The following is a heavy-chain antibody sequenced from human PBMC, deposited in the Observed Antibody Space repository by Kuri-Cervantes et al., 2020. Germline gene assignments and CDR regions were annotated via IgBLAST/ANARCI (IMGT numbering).Heavy chain of an antibody. CDR2: IKQDGSEK. D-gene: IGHD3-22*01. Sequence: GGSLRLSCAASGFTFSSYWMSWVRQAPGKGLEWVANIKQDGSEKYYVDSVKGRFTVSRDNAKNSLYLQMNSLRAEDTAVYYCAKESSGYCLDYWGQGTLVTVSS. V-gene: IGHV3-7*01. CDR3: AKESSGYCLDY. J-gene: IGHJ4*02. CDR1: GFTFSSYW.